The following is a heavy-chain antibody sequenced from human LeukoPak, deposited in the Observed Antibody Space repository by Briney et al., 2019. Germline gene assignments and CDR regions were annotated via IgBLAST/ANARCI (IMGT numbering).Heavy chain of an antibody. CDR1: GFTFSSYG. CDR3: ARDSYGDYPLYYYYGMDV. Sequence: PGGSLRLSCAASGFTFSSYGMHWVRQAPGRGLEWVAVISYDGSNKYYADSVKGRFTISRDNSKNTLYLQVNSLRAEDTAVYYCARDSYGDYPLYYYYGMDVWGQGTTVTVSS. J-gene: IGHJ6*02. CDR2: ISYDGSNK. V-gene: IGHV3-30*03. D-gene: IGHD4-17*01.